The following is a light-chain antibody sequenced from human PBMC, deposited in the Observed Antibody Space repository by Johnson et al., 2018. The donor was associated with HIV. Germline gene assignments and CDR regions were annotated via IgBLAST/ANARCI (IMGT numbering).Light chain of an antibody. CDR2: DNN. CDR3: GTWDSSLSAGGV. J-gene: IGLJ1*01. CDR1: SSNIGNNY. V-gene: IGLV1-51*01. Sequence: HSVLTQPPSVSAAPGQKVTISCSGSSSNIGNNYVSWYQQLPGTAPKLLIYDNNKRPSGIPDRFSGSKSGTSATLGITGLQTGDEADYYGGTWDSSLSAGGVFGTGTKVTVL.